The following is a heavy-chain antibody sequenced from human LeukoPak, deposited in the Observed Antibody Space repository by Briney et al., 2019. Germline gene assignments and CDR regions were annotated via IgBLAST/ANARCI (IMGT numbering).Heavy chain of an antibody. CDR2: IIPIFGTA. J-gene: IGHJ4*02. CDR1: GGTFSSYA. Sequence: SVKVSCKASGGTFSSYAISWVRQAPGQGLEWMGGIIPIFGTANYAQKFQGRVTITADESTSTAYMELSSLRSEDTAVYYCAAVPQDYYDSSGYPDYWGQGTLVTVSS. V-gene: IGHV1-69*13. D-gene: IGHD3-22*01. CDR3: AAVPQDYYDSSGYPDY.